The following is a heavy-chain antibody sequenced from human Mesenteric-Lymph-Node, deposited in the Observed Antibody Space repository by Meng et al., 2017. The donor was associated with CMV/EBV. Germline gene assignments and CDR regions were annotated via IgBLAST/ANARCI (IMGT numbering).Heavy chain of an antibody. CDR2: IRNDESNQ. CDR3: AKDHPVFDC. J-gene: IGHJ4*02. V-gene: IGHV3-30*02. CDR1: GFTFHNYG. Sequence: GESLKISCAASGFTFHNYGMHWVRQAPGKGLEWVAFIRNDESNQYYTDSVKGRFTISRDISKNTLYLQMNSLRVEDTAVYYCAKDHPVFDCWGQGTLVTVSS.